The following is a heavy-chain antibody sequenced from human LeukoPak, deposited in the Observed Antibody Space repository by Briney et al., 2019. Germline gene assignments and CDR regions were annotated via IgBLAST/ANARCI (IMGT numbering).Heavy chain of an antibody. J-gene: IGHJ4*02. V-gene: IGHV3-23*01. CDR3: AKLLVGVAGAGNLDY. Sequence: GGSLRLSCVASGFTFSGYVMTWVRQAPGKGLEWVSGISSSGDSTYYADSVKGRFTISRDNSKNTLYLEMNSLRAEDTAVYYCAKLLVGVAGAGNLDYWGQGTLVTVSS. D-gene: IGHD6-13*01. CDR1: GFTFSGYV. CDR2: ISSSGDST.